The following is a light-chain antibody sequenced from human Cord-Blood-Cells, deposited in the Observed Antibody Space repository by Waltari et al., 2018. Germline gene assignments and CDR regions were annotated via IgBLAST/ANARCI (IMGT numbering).Light chain of an antibody. CDR1: QSIGSS. V-gene: IGKV6D-21*02. J-gene: IGKJ4*01. CDR3: HQSSSLPLT. Sequence: EIVLTQSPDFQSVTPQEKVTITCRASQSIGSSLHWYQQKPDQSPKLLIKYASQSISGDPSRFSGSGSGTDFTLTINSLEAEDAAAYYGHQSSSLPLTFGGGTKVEIK. CDR2: YAS.